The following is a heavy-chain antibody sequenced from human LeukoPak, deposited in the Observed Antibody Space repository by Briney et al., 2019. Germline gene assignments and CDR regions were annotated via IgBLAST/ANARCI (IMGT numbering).Heavy chain of an antibody. CDR3: ARHPPGYTPGALDY. J-gene: IGHJ4*02. CDR2: IYSDGST. Sequence: SETLSLTCTVSGGSIRSYYWSWIRQPPGKGLEWIGYIYSDGSTNYNPSLRSRVTMSVDTSKNQFSLKLSSVTAADTALYYCARHPPGYTPGALDYWGQGTLVTVSS. CDR1: GGSIRSYY. V-gene: IGHV4-59*08. D-gene: IGHD5-18*01.